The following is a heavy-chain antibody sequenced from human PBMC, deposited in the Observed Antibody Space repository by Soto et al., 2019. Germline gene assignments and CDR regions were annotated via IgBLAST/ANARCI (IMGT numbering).Heavy chain of an antibody. CDR1: GFTFSSYS. D-gene: IGHD4-17*01. J-gene: IGHJ6*02. CDR3: ARAAGFSPYGDFYYGMDV. Sequence: PGGSLRLSCAASGFTFSSYSMNWVRQAPGKGLEWVSYISSSSSTIYYADSVKGRFTISRDNAKNSLYLQMNSLRDEDTAVYYCARAAGFSPYGDFYYGMDVWGQGTTVTVSS. CDR2: ISSSSSTI. V-gene: IGHV3-48*02.